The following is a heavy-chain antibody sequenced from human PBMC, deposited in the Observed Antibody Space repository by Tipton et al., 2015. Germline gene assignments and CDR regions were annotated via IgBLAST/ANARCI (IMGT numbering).Heavy chain of an antibody. CDR2: IYYSGST. V-gene: IGHV4-61*01. J-gene: IGHJ6*02. CDR3: ARFRYYGSGTERGYFHGLDV. Sequence: SLTCAVSAYSISSDYYWGWIRQPPGKGLDWIGYIYYSGSTNYNPSLKSRVSISVDTSKSQFFLKLNSVTAADTAVYYCARFRYYGSGTERGYFHGLDVWGQGTTVTVSS. D-gene: IGHD3-10*01. CDR1: AYSISSDYY.